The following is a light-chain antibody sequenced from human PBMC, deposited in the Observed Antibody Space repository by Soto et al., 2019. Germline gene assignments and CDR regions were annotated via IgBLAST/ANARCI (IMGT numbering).Light chain of an antibody. CDR3: QQYNSYWT. CDR1: QSISSW. Sequence: DIQMTHSPSTLSASVGDRVTITCRASQSISSWLAWYQQKPGKAPKLLIYDASSLESGVPSRFSGSGSGTEFTLTISSLQPDDFATYYCQQYNSYWTFGQGTKAYIK. CDR2: DAS. V-gene: IGKV1-5*01. J-gene: IGKJ1*01.